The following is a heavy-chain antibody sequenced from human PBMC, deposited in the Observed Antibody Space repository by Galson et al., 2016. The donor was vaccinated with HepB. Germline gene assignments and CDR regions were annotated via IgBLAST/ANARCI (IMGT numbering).Heavy chain of an antibody. D-gene: IGHD7-27*01. CDR2: ISAYNGST. CDR1: GYTFINYG. V-gene: IGHV1-18*01. Sequence: CKASGYTFINYGITWMRQAPGQGLEWMGWISAYNGSTNYAQKYQGRVTMTRDTSTGTVYMELRSLRSDDTAVYYCAREGGTGDLYFDYWGQGTLVTVSS. CDR3: AREGGTGDLYFDY. J-gene: IGHJ4*02.